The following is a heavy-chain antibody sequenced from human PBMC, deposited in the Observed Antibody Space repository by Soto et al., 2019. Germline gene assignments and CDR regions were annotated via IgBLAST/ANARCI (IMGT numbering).Heavy chain of an antibody. CDR2: IIPIFGTA. Sequence: ASVKVSCKASGGTFSSYAISWVRQAPGQGLEWMGGIIPIFGTANYAQKFQGRVTITADESTSTAYMELSSLRSEDTAVCYCARDXYDSSGYSHHYYYGMDVWGQGTTVTVSS. CDR1: GGTFSSYA. CDR3: ARDXYDSSGYSHHYYYGMDV. J-gene: IGHJ6*02. D-gene: IGHD3-22*01. V-gene: IGHV1-69*13.